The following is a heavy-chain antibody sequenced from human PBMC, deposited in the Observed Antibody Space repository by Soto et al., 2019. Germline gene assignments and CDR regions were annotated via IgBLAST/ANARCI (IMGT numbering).Heavy chain of an antibody. CDR3: ASALAGGWFDP. CDR1: GYTFTSYS. J-gene: IGHJ5*02. CDR2: INVYNGNT. V-gene: IGHV1-18*01. D-gene: IGHD3-16*01. Sequence: QVQLVQSGAEVKKPGASVKVSCKTSGYTFTSYSISWVRQAPGQGLEWMGWINVYNGNTKYAQNLQGRVTSTTDTSTSTAYMEMRSLRSADHAVAYCASALAGGWFDPWGQGTLVTVSS.